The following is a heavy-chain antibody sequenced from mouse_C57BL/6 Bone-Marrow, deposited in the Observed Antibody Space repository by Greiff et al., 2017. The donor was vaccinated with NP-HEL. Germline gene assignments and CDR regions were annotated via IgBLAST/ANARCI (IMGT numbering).Heavy chain of an antibody. V-gene: IGHV1-78*01. CDR2: IYPRDGST. J-gene: IGHJ3*01. D-gene: IGHD2-4*01. Sequence: QVQLQQSDAELVKPGASVKLSCKASGYTFTDHTIHWMKQRPGQGLEWIGYIYPRDGSTKYNEKFKGKATLTADKSSSTAYMQLNSLTSEDSAVDFGASRLRRVIAYWGQGTLVTVSA. CDR1: GYTFTDHT. CDR3: ASRLRRVIAY.